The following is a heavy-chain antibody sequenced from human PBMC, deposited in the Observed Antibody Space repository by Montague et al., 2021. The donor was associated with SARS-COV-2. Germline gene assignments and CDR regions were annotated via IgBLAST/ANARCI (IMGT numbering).Heavy chain of an antibody. CDR1: GGSFSGYS. J-gene: IGHJ6*03. Sequence: SEILSLTCAVYGGSFSGYSWSWIRQPPGKGLEWIGQIYHSGSTNYNPSLKSRVTISVDTSKNQFSLKLSSVTAADTALYYCRVVPAGIPKGPNFYYMDVWGKGTTVTVSS. CDR2: IYHSGST. V-gene: IGHV4-34*01. D-gene: IGHD2-2*02. CDR3: RVVPAGIPKGPNFYYMDV.